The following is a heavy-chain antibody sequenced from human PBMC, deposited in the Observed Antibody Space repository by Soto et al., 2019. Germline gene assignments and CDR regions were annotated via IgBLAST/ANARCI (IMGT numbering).Heavy chain of an antibody. CDR3: ARFSTVVSTYRGYYYGMDV. Sequence: GASVKVSCKASGYTFTGYYMHWVRQAPGQGLEWMGWINPNSGGTNYAQKFQGRVTMTRDTSISTAYMELSRLRSDDTAVYYCARFSTVVSTYRGYYYGMDVWGQGTTVTVSS. CDR1: GYTFTGYY. V-gene: IGHV1-2*02. J-gene: IGHJ6*02. D-gene: IGHD4-17*01. CDR2: INPNSGGT.